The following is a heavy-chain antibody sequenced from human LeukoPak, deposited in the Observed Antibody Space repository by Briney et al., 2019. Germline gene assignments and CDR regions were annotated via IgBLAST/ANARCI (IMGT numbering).Heavy chain of an antibody. CDR1: GASISSYF. CDR2: FYTSGST. D-gene: IGHD1-14*01. Sequence: SETLSLTCTVSGASISSYFWSWIRQPAGKGLEWIGRFYTSGSTNYNPSLKSRVTMSADTSKNQFSLKLTSVTAADTAVYYCARYVPEDYYIDYWGQGTLVTVSS. V-gene: IGHV4-4*07. J-gene: IGHJ4*02. CDR3: ARYVPEDYYIDY.